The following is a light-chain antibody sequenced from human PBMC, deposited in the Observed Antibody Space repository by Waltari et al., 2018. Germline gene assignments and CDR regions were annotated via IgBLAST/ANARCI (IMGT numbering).Light chain of an antibody. CDR3: SSYAGGSSLM. CDR2: EVT. Sequence: QSALTQPPSAPVSPGPSLTISGPGLSTDVAGYDPVFWYQPHPGKAPKLLTYEVTNRPSGVPDRFSGSKSDNTASLAVSGLQAEDEADYYCSSYAGGSSLMFGGGTKLTVL. V-gene: IGLV2-8*01. J-gene: IGLJ3*02. CDR1: STDVAGYDP.